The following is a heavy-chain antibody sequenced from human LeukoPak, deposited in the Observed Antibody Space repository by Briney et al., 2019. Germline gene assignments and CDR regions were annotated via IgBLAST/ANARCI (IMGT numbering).Heavy chain of an antibody. J-gene: IGHJ4*02. CDR2: IGTHNGNT. V-gene: IGHV1-18*01. Sequence: ASVKVSCKTSGYTFTSYGVSWVRQAPGQGLEWMGWIGTHNGNTNYAQKFQGRVIMTTDTSTSTAYMELMGLRSDDTAVFYCARDGSGGGGYFDYWGQGTLVIVSS. CDR3: ARDGSGGGGYFDY. CDR1: GYTFTSYG. D-gene: IGHD6-19*01.